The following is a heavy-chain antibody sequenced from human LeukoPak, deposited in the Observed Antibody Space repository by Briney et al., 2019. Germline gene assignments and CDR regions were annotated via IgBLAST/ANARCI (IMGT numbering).Heavy chain of an antibody. J-gene: IGHJ4*02. D-gene: IGHD5-24*01. Sequence: SETLSLTCAVSDYSIRSGYYWGWIRQPPGKGLEWIGSIYHSGNTYYNPSLKSRFTISIDTSKNQFFLKVNSVTAADTATYYCARQGNGYSRVDYWGQGTLVTVSS. V-gene: IGHV4-38-2*01. CDR3: ARQGNGYSRVDY. CDR1: DYSIRSGYY. CDR2: IYHSGNT.